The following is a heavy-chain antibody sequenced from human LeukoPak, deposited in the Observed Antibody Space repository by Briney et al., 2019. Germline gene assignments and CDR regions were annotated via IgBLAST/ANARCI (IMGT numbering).Heavy chain of an antibody. CDR2: INWNGGST. J-gene: IGHJ6*03. D-gene: IGHD1-26*01. CDR1: GFTFDDYG. V-gene: IGHV3-20*04. CDR3: ARDYRYYYMDV. Sequence: GGSLRLSCVVSGFTFDDYGMSWVRQAPGKGLEWVSGINWNGGSTGYADSVKGRFTISRDNAKNSLYLQMNSLRAEDTALYYCARDYRYYYMDVWGKGTTVTVSS.